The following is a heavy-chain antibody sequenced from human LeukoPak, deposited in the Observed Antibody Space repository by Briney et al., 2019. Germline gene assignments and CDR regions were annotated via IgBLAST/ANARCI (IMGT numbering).Heavy chain of an antibody. CDR3: ARDRGWYHADS. V-gene: IGHV3-7*01. Sequence: GGSLRLSCAASGFTFSSSWMGWARQAPGKGLEWVANIKEDGSWKHYAVSVQGRFTIFRDNAKNSLYLQMNSLRAEDTAVYYCARDRGWYHADSWGQGTLVTVSS. D-gene: IGHD6-19*01. CDR1: GFTFSSSW. CDR2: IKEDGSWK. J-gene: IGHJ4*02.